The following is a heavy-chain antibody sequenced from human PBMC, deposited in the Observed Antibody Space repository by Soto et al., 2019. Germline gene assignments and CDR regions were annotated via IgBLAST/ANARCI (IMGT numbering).Heavy chain of an antibody. J-gene: IGHJ4*02. Sequence: QVQLVQFGAEVKKPGPSVRASSKALGGPFSIFAITWLGQAPGQGLGWMGGIIPIFGTANYAEKFQGRVTITADESTSTAYMELSSLRSEDTAVYYCARDGYNFGASDYWGQGTLVTVSS. CDR1: GGPFSIFA. CDR2: IIPIFGTA. V-gene: IGHV1-69*01. CDR3: ARDGYNFGASDY. D-gene: IGHD5-12*01.